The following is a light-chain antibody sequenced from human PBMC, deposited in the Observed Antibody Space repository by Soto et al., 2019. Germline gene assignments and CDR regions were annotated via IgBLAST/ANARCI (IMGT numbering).Light chain of an antibody. CDR2: AAS. CDR3: QQSDSDPWT. Sequence: DIQMTQSPSSLSASVGDRVINTCRTSQSISSYLNWYQQKPGEVPKLLIYAASSLQSGVPSRFSGSGSGTDFTLTISSLQPEDFATYYCQQSDSDPWTFGQGTKVEIK. CDR1: QSISSY. J-gene: IGKJ1*01. V-gene: IGKV1-39*01.